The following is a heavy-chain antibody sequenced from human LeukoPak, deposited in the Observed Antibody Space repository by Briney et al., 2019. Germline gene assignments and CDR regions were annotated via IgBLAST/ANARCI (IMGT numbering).Heavy chain of an antibody. Sequence: GGSLRLSCAASGFTFSSYWMIWVRQAPGKGLEWVVNIKQDGSEKYYVDSVKGRFTISRDNSKNMLYLEMNSLSTEDTAVYYCAKVRYCSGVNCYPDDNWGQGTLVTVSS. CDR2: IKQDGSEK. V-gene: IGHV3-7*01. D-gene: IGHD2-15*01. J-gene: IGHJ4*02. CDR1: GFTFSSYW. CDR3: AKVRYCSGVNCYPDDN.